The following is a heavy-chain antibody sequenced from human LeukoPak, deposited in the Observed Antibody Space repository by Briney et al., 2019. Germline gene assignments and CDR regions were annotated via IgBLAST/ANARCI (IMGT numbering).Heavy chain of an antibody. V-gene: IGHV1-46*01. D-gene: IGHD3-10*01. J-gene: IGHJ4*02. CDR2: INPSGGST. CDR1: GYTFTSYY. CDR3: ARDRGYYGSASHFDH. Sequence: ASVKVSCKASGYTFTSYYMHWVRQAPGQGLEWMGIINPSGGSTSYAQKFQGRVTMTRDTSTSTVYMELSSLRSEDTAVYYCARDRGYYGSASHFDHWGQGTLVTVSS.